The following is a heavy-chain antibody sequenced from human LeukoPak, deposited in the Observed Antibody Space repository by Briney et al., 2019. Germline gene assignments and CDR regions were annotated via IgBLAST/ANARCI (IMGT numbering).Heavy chain of an antibody. V-gene: IGHV4-4*07. D-gene: IGHD2-2*01. CDR3: ARASIVVVPAAMQADDYYYMDV. J-gene: IGHJ6*03. CDR1: GGSISSYY. CDR2: IYTSGSA. Sequence: PSETLSLTCTVSGGSISSYYWSWIRQPAGKGLEWIGRIYTSGSANYNPSLKSRVTMSVDTSKNQFSLKLSSVTAADTAVYYCARASIVVVPAAMQADDYYYMDVWGKGTTVTVSS.